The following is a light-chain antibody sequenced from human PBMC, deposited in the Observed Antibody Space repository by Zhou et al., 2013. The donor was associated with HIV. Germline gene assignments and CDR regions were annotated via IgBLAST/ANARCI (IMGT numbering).Light chain of an antibody. CDR3: QQFNNKPIT. CDR1: QGISSY. Sequence: AIRITQSPSSLSASTGDRVTITCRASQGISSYLAWYQQKPGKAPKLLIYAASTLQSGVPSRFSGSGSGTDFTLTIISLQPDDFGTYYCQQFNNKPITFGQGTRLEI. J-gene: IGKJ5*01. V-gene: IGKV1-8*01. CDR2: AAS.